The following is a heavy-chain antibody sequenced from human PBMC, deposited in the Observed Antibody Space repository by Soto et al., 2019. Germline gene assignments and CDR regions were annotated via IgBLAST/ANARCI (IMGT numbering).Heavy chain of an antibody. CDR1: GGTFSSYA. Sequence: QVPLVQSGAEVKKPGSSVKVSCKASGGTFSSYAISWVRQAPGQGLEWMGGIIPIFGTANYAQKFQGRVTITADESTSTAYMELSSLRSEDTAVYYCARDSVGRIEARSEYYYYGMDVWGQGTTVTVSS. CDR2: IIPIFGTA. CDR3: ARDSVGRIEARSEYYYYGMDV. D-gene: IGHD6-6*01. J-gene: IGHJ6*02. V-gene: IGHV1-69*01.